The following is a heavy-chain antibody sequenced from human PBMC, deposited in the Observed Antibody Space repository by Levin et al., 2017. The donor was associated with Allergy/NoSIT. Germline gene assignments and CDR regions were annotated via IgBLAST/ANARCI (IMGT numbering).Heavy chain of an antibody. CDR3: ARVRGGSYSGWYYFDY. Sequence: ASVKVSCKASGYTFTGYYMHWVRQAPGQGLEWMGWINPNSGGTNYAQKFQGRVTMTRDTSISTAYMELSRLRSDDTAVYYCARVRGGSYSGWYYFDYWGQGTLVTVSS. CDR2: INPNSGGT. D-gene: IGHD6-19*01. CDR1: GYTFTGYY. J-gene: IGHJ4*02. V-gene: IGHV1-2*02.